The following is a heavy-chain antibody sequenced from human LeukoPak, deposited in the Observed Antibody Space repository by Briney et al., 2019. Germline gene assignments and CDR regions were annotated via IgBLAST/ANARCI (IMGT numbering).Heavy chain of an antibody. D-gene: IGHD5-24*01. CDR3: ASDPRDGGQNV. Sequence: PGGSLRLSCAASGSDLNNYAMHWVRQAPGKGLEWVTLISYSGDNTYYADSVKGRFTFSRDKSKNTLYLQMNSLRPEDSAVYFCASDPRDGGQNVWGKGTTVTVSS. CDR2: ISYSGDNT. CDR1: GSDLNNYA. V-gene: IGHV3-30*04. J-gene: IGHJ6*04.